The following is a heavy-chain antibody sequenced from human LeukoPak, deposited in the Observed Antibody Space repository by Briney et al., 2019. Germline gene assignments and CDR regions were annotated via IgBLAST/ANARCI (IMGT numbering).Heavy chain of an antibody. CDR2: INPNSGGT. Sequence: ASVKVSCKASGYTFTGYYMHWVRQAPGQGLEWMGRINPNSGGTNYAQKFQRRVTMTRDTSISTAYMELSRLRSDDTAVYYCASSFVVPAADDLDYWGQGTLVTVSS. J-gene: IGHJ4*02. D-gene: IGHD2-2*01. CDR1: GYTFTGYY. CDR3: ASSFVVPAADDLDY. V-gene: IGHV1-2*06.